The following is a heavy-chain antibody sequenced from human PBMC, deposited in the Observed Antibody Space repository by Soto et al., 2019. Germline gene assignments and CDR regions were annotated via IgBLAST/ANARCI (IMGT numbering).Heavy chain of an antibody. Sequence: GASVKASCKTSGYTFTNYFLHWVRQAPGQGLEYLGVIVPSIGHTSSAPKFQGRVTMTTDTSTSTVYVELSSLRSEDTAVYYWAREPPTQLCFDDWGQGTLVTV. CDR3: AREPPTQLCFDD. CDR1: GYTFTNYF. J-gene: IGHJ4*02. V-gene: IGHV1-46*01. CDR2: IVPSIGHT. D-gene: IGHD1-1*01.